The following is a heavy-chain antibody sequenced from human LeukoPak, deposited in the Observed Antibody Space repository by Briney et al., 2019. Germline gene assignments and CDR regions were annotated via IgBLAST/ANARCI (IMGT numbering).Heavy chain of an antibody. Sequence: SEPLSLTCAVYGASFSGYYWSWIRQPPGKGLEWIGEINHSGSTNYNPSLKSRVTISVDTSKNQFSLKLSSVTAADTAVYYCARERGRGYSYGYRPSGMDYWGQGTLVTVSS. D-gene: IGHD5-18*01. V-gene: IGHV4-34*01. CDR2: INHSGST. J-gene: IGHJ4*02. CDR1: GASFSGYY. CDR3: ARERGRGYSYGYRPSGMDY.